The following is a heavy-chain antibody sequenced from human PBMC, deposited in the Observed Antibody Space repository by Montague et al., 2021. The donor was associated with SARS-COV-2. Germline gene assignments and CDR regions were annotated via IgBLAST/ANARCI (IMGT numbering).Heavy chain of an antibody. V-gene: IGHV3-30*04. CDR1: GFTFSSYA. CDR2: ISYDGSNK. CDR3: ARDNYDYVWGSYRYIC. Sequence: SLRLSCAASGFTFSSYAMHWVRQAPGKGLEWVAVISYDGSNKYYADSVKGRFTISRDNSKNTLYLQMNSLRAEDTAVYYCARDNYDYVWGSYRYICWGQGTLVTVSS. D-gene: IGHD3-16*02. J-gene: IGHJ4*02.